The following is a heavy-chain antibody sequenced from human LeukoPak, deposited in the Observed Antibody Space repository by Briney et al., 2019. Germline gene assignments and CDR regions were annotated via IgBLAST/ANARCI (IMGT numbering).Heavy chain of an antibody. J-gene: IGHJ6*02. CDR1: GDSVSSNSAA. V-gene: IGHV6-1*01. Sequence: SQTLSLTCAISGDSVSSNSAAWNCIRQSPWRGLEWLVKQYYRSKWNNDYAGCVKRPITMTPDTSTNQFSLELNALTPEDTAVYCCARDKLSVRYYGMDVWGQGTTVTVSS. D-gene: IGHD2-8*01. CDR3: ARDKLSVRYYGMDV. CDR2: QYYRSKWNN.